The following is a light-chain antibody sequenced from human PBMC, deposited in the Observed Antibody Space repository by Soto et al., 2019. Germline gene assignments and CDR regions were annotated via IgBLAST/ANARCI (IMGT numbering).Light chain of an antibody. J-gene: IGKJ1*01. CDR1: QSVDTW. CDR3: QQYKRSWT. V-gene: IGKV1-5*03. CDR2: KVS. Sequence: DIQMTQSPSTLSASVGDRVTITCRASQSVDTWLAWYQQKPGKAPKVLISKVSNLESGVPSRFSGSGYGTEFTLTISSLQPDDFATYYCQQYKRSWTFGQVTKVDIK.